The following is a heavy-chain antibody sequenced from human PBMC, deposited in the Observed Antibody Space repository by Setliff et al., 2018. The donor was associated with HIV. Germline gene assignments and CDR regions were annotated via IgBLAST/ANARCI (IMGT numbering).Heavy chain of an antibody. Sequence: PSETLSLTCTVSGASISSGGYYWNWIRQLPGKGLAWIGNIYYSGSTYYNPSLKSRVTISVDTSKNQFSLKLSSVTAADTAVYYCATKGDGIDYWGQGILVTVSS. J-gene: IGHJ4*02. CDR1: GASISSGGYY. D-gene: IGHD2-21*02. CDR2: IYYSGST. CDR3: ATKGDGIDY. V-gene: IGHV4-39*01.